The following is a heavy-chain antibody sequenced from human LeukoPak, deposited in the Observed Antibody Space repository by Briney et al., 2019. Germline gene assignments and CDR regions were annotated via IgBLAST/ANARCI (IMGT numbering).Heavy chain of an antibody. J-gene: IGHJ4*02. CDR2: ITPIFGTA. D-gene: IGHD3-22*01. V-gene: IGHV1-69*01. CDR1: GGTFSRFT. CDR3: AREWGLESSGYYYAY. Sequence: SVKVSCKASGGTFSRFTISWVRQAPGQGFEWMGGITPIFGTANFAQKFQGRVSITADESTSTAFMELSSLRSEDTTVYYCAREWGLESSGYYYAYWGQGTLVTVSS.